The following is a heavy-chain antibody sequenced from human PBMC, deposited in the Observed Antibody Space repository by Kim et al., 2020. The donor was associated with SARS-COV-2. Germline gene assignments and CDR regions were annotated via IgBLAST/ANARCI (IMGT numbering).Heavy chain of an antibody. CDR3: AGDRQGYCGSSTCYSGSGAFDI. J-gene: IGHJ3*02. V-gene: IGHV7-4-1*02. CDR2: INTYTGSP. D-gene: IGHD2-15*01. CDR1: GYTFNGYG. Sequence: ASVKVSCKASGYTFNGYGIHWVRQAPGQGLEWMGWINTYTGSPIYAQGFRGRFVFSLDTSVSTTSLQISSLKAEDTAVFYCAGDRQGYCGSSTCYSGSGAFDIWGQGTMVTVSS.